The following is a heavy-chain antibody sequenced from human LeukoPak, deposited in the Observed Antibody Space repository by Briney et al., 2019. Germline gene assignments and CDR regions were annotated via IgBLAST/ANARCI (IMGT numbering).Heavy chain of an antibody. Sequence: PSETLSLTCTVSGGSISSSSYYWGWIRQPPGKGLEWIGSIYYSGSTYYNPSLKSRVTISVDTSKNQFSLKLSSVTAADTAVYYCARHPIWFGESQPRGGWFDPWGQGTLVTVSS. D-gene: IGHD3-10*01. J-gene: IGHJ5*02. CDR2: IYYSGST. V-gene: IGHV4-39*01. CDR3: ARHPIWFGESQPRGGWFDP. CDR1: GGSISSSSYY.